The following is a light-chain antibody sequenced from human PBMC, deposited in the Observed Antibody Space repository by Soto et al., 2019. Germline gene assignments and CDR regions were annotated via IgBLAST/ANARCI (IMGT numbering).Light chain of an antibody. V-gene: IGKV1-5*01. CDR3: QQYNSYWT. CDR2: DAS. CDR1: QSNTRW. Sequence: DIQMTQSPSTLSASVGDRVTITCRASQSNTRWLAWYQQKPWKAPKLLIYDASNLQSGVPSRFSGSGSGTEFTLTISSLQPDDFAAYYCQQYNSYWTFGQGTKVDIK. J-gene: IGKJ1*01.